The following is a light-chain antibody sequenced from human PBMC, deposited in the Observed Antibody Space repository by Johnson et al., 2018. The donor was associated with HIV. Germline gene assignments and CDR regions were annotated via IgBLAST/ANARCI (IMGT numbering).Light chain of an antibody. Sequence: QSVLTQPPSVSAAPGQKVTISCSGNVSNIESYFVSWYQQLPGAAPTLLIYEDNKRPSGIPDRFSGSKSGSLATLGITGLQTGAEADYYCGTWDTSLRTGFFGTGTKVTVL. J-gene: IGLJ1*01. V-gene: IGLV1-51*02. CDR3: GTWDTSLRTGF. CDR1: VSNIESYF. CDR2: EDN.